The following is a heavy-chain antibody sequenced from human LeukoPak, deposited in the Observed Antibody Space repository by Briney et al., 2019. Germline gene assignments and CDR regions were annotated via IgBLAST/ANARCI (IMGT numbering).Heavy chain of an antibody. D-gene: IGHD5-18*01. J-gene: IGHJ3*02. CDR2: IRYDGSNK. CDR3: AKDLLWIQSRPEDAFDI. CDR1: GFTFSSYG. V-gene: IGHV3-30*02. Sequence: GGSLRLSCAASGFTFSSYGVHWVRQAPGKGLEWVAFIRYDGSNKYYADSVKGRFTISRDNSKNTLYLQMNSLRAEDTAVYYCAKDLLWIQSRPEDAFDIWGQGTMVTVSS.